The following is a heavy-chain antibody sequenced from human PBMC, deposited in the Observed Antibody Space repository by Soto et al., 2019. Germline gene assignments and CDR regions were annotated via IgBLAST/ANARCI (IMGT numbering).Heavy chain of an antibody. V-gene: IGHV4-39*07. J-gene: IGHJ4*02. Sequence: SETLSLTCTVSGGSISSSSYYWGWIRQPPGKGLEWIGSIYYSGSTYYNPSLKSRVTISVDTSKNQFSLKLTSVTAADTAVYYCARDSGGYSYFDSWGQGTLVTVSS. D-gene: IGHD3-22*01. CDR1: GGSISSSSYY. CDR2: IYYSGST. CDR3: ARDSGGYSYFDS.